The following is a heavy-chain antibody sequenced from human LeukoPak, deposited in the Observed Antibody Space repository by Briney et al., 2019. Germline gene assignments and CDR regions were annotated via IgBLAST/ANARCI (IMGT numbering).Heavy chain of an antibody. Sequence: GGSLRLSCAASGFTFSSYTMSWVRQAPGKGLEWVSTISDSGANIYYGGSVKGRFTISRDNSKNTLYLQMKSLRGEDTAVYYCARRHELYYFDYWGQGTLVTVSS. V-gene: IGHV3-23*01. CDR2: ISDSGANI. J-gene: IGHJ4*02. CDR1: GFTFSSYT. D-gene: IGHD1-1*01. CDR3: ARRHELYYFDY.